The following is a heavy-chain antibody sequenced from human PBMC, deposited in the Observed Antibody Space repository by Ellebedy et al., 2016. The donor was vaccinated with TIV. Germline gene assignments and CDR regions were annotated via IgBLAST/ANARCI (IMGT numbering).Heavy chain of an antibody. D-gene: IGHD4-17*01. CDR3: AKADYADYPSYLDF. Sequence: GESLKISCAASGFIFSNSGMNWVRQAPGKGLEWVAFTRYDEFHNYYADSVKGRFTVSRDNSQNTLYLQMNSLRADDTAIYYCAKADYADYPSYLDFWGQGTLVTVSS. V-gene: IGHV3-30*02. J-gene: IGHJ4*02. CDR2: TRYDEFHN. CDR1: GFIFSNSG.